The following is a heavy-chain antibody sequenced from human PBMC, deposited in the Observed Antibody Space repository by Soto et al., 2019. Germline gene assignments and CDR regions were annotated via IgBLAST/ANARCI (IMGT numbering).Heavy chain of an antibody. CDR3: ARETKFYGFWSGYYRFDT. CDR2: ISASSGNT. CDR1: GYSFNSYG. Sequence: QAQLMQSGPEVKNPGASVKVSCKASGYSFNSYGISWVRQAPGKGLEWMGWISASSGNTSYAQDLQGRLTMTTDTPTSTAYLALRSLTSDDTAVYYCARETKFYGFWSGYYRFDTWGQGTLVSVSS. V-gene: IGHV1-18*01. D-gene: IGHD3-3*01. J-gene: IGHJ5*02.